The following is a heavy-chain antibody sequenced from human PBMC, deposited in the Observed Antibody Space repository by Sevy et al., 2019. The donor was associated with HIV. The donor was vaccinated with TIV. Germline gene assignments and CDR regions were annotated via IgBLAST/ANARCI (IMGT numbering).Heavy chain of an antibody. CDR1: GFTFSNAW. CDR2: IKRKTDGGTT. D-gene: IGHD3-22*01. V-gene: IGHV3-15*01. CDR3: TTGTLTMIVVNDAFDI. Sequence: GGSLRLSCAASGFTFSNAWMSWVRQAPGKGLEWVGRIKRKTDGGTTDYAAPVKGRFTISRDDSKNTLYLQMNSLKTEDTAVYYCTTGTLTMIVVNDAFDIWGQGTMVTVSS. J-gene: IGHJ3*02.